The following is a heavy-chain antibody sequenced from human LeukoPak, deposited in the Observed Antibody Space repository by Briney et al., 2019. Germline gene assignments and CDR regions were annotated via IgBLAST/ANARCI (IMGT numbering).Heavy chain of an antibody. CDR1: GFTFSSYG. V-gene: IGHV3-23*01. D-gene: IGHD3-22*01. Sequence: PGGSLRLSCAASGFTFSSYGMNWVRQAPGEGLEWVSGVTGGGSTYYADSVKGRFTISRDNSKHTLYVQMNSLRAEDTAVYYCAKDSYSDSSGSAFDYWGQGTLVTVSS. J-gene: IGHJ4*02. CDR3: AKDSYSDSSGSAFDY. CDR2: VTGGGST.